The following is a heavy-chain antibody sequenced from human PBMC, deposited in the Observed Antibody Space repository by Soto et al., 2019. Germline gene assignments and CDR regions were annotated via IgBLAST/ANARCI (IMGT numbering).Heavy chain of an antibody. CDR2: INHSGST. CDR3: LQSGATMI. D-gene: IGHD5-12*01. J-gene: IGHJ4*02. CDR1: GGSFSGYY. V-gene: IGHV4-34*01. Sequence: SETLSLTCAVYGGSFSGYYWSWIRQPPGKGLEWIGEINHSGSTNYNPSLKSRVTISVDTSKNQFSLKLSSVTAADTAVYYCLQSGATMIWGQGTLVTVSS.